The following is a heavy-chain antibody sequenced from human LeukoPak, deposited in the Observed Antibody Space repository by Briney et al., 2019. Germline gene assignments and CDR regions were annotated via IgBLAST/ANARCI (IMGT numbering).Heavy chain of an antibody. CDR1: GYTLTELS. CDR3: ATALVGATTGSFDY. V-gene: IGHV1-24*01. J-gene: IGHJ4*02. D-gene: IGHD1-26*01. CDR2: FDPEDGET. Sequence: ASVKVPCKVSGYTLTELSMHWVRQAPGKGLEWMGGFDPEDGETIYAQKFQGRVTMTEDTSTDTAYMELSSLRSEDTAVYYCATALVGATTGSFDYWGQGTLVTVSS.